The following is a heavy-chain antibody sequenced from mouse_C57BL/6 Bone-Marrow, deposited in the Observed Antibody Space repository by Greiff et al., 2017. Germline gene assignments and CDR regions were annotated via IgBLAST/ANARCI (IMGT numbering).Heavy chain of an antibody. CDR3: ARKSYYGSSYIDY. CDR1: GYTFTSYW. V-gene: IGHV1-7*01. J-gene: IGHJ2*01. D-gene: IGHD1-1*01. Sequence: VQVVESGAELAKPGASVKLSCKASGYTFTSYWMHWVKQRPGQGLEWIGYINPSSGYTKYNQKFKDKATLTADKSSSTAYMQLSSLTYEDSGVYYCARKSYYGSSYIDYWGQGTTLTVSS. CDR2: INPSSGYT.